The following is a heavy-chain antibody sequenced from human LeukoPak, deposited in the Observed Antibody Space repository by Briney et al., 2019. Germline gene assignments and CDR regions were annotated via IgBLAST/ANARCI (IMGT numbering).Heavy chain of an antibody. CDR1: GYTFTGYY. CDR2: INPNSGGT. J-gene: IGHJ3*01. CDR3: ATWSSSWSAFDL. D-gene: IGHD6-13*01. V-gene: IGHV1-2*02. Sequence: ASVKVSCKASGYTFTGYYTHWVRQAPGQGLEWMGWINPNSGGTNYAQEFQGRVTMTMDTTVSTAYMELSRLRSDDTAVYYCATWSSSWSAFDLWGQGTMVAVSS.